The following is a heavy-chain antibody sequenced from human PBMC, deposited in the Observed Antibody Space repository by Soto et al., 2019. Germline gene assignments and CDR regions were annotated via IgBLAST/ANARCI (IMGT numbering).Heavy chain of an antibody. V-gene: IGHV3-30*18. CDR2: ISYDGSKK. Sequence: QVQLVESGGGVVQPGRSLRLSCAASGFTFSTYGMHWVRQAPGKGPQWVALISYDGSKKYYADSVTGRFTISRDNSKNTVFLQMNSLKAEYTALYYCVKDTLVNDSRPGSASHIWGRGTMFTVSS. CDR3: VKDTLVNDSRPGSASHI. D-gene: IGHD3-22*01. J-gene: IGHJ3*02. CDR1: GFTFSTYG.